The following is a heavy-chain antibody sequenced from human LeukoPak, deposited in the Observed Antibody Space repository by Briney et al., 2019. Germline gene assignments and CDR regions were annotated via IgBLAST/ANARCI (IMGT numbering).Heavy chain of an antibody. V-gene: IGHV4-39*01. CDR3: ARALADIYYYGSWPLGWFDP. D-gene: IGHD3-10*01. Sequence: TSETLSLTCTVSGGSISSSSYYWGWIRQPPGKGLEWIGSIYYSGSTYYNPSLKSRVTISVDTSKNQFALKLSSVTAADTAVYYCARALADIYYYGSWPLGWFDPWGQGTLVTVSS. CDR1: GGSISSSSYY. CDR2: IYYSGST. J-gene: IGHJ5*02.